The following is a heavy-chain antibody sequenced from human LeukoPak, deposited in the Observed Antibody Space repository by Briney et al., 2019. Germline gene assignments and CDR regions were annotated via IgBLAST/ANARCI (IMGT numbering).Heavy chain of an antibody. D-gene: IGHD3-22*01. V-gene: IGHV1-18*01. CDR3: ASLKNYYDSSGYLVTDAFDI. J-gene: IGHJ3*02. CDR2: ISGYNGNT. CDR1: GYTFTAYN. Sequence: ASVKVSCKASGYTFTAYNINWVRQAPGQGLEWMGWISGYNGNTNYAQKLQGRVTMTTDTSTSTAYMELRSLKSDDTAVYYCASLKNYYDSSGYLVTDAFDIWGQGTMVTVSS.